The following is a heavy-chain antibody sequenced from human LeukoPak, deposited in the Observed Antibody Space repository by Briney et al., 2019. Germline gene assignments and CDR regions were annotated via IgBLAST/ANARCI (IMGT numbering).Heavy chain of an antibody. J-gene: IGHJ4*02. CDR2: IYSGAAT. D-gene: IGHD2-15*01. CDR1: GFTFSSYG. V-gene: IGHV3-66*01. Sequence: GGSLGLSCAASGFTFSSYGMHWVRQAPGKGLEWVSVIYSGAATYYADSVKGRFTISRDTSKNTLYLQMNTLRADDTAVYYCARGWFRLDYWGQGTLVAVSS. CDR3: ARGWFRLDY.